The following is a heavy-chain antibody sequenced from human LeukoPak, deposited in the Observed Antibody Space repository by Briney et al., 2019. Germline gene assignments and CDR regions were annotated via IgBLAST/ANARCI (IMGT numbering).Heavy chain of an antibody. CDR2: IYYSGST. J-gene: IGHJ4*02. V-gene: IGHV4-31*03. D-gene: IGHD6-6*01. CDR3: ARGSHSSSSY. Sequence: PSETLSLTCTVSGGSISSGGYYWRWIRQHPGKGLEWIGYIYYSGSTYYNPSLKSRVTISVDTSKNQFSLKLSSVTAADTAVYYCARGSHSSSSYWGQGTLVTVSS. CDR1: GGSISSGGYY.